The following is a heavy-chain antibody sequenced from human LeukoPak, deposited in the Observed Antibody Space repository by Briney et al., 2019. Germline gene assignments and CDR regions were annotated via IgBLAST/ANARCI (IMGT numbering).Heavy chain of an antibody. D-gene: IGHD6-6*01. CDR3: ARLIGGVGARRFDF. J-gene: IGHJ4*02. V-gene: IGHV4-59*08. Sequence: PSETLSLTCTVSDGSISSGYWNWIRQPPGKGLEWIGHIYNGGSRNYNPSLMSRVTLSIDTSKNQISLKMASVTDADTALYYCARLIGGVGARRFDFWGQGTLVTVSS. CDR1: DGSISSGY. CDR2: IYNGGSR.